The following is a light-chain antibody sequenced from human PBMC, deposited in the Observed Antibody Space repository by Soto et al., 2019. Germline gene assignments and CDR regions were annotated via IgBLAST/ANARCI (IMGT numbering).Light chain of an antibody. V-gene: IGKV3-20*01. CDR1: QSVSNNY. CDR3: QQYGSSGT. J-gene: IGKJ1*01. Sequence: EIGLTQSPCTVSLSPGERATLSCRASQSVSNNYLAWYQQKPGQAPRLLIYGASNRATGIPDRFSGSGSGTDFTLTISRLEPEDFAVYYCQQYGSSGTFGQGTKVDIK. CDR2: GAS.